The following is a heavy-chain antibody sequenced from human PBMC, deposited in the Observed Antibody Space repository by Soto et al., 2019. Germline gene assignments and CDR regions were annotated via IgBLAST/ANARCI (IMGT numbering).Heavy chain of an antibody. CDR3: ARPIAAAGPGNVFDP. D-gene: IGHD6-13*01. V-gene: IGHV4-30-2*01. J-gene: IGHJ5*02. CDR2: IYHSGST. CDR1: GGSLSSGGDS. Sequence: TQSLTCAVAGGSLSSGGDSWSWIRPPPGKGLEWIWYIYHSGSTYYNPSLKSRVTISVDRSKNQFSLKLSSVTAADTAVDDCARPIAAAGPGNVFDPWSQGTRVTVSA.